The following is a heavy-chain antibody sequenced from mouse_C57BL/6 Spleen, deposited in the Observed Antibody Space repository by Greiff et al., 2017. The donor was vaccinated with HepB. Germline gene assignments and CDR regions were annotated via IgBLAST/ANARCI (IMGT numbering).Heavy chain of an antibody. V-gene: IGHV14-4*01. D-gene: IGHD2-4*01. CDR1: GFNIKDDY. Sequence: EVQLVESGAELVRPGASVKLSCTASGFNIKDDYMHWVKQRPEQGLEWIGWIDPENGDTEYASKFQGKATITADTSSNTAYLQLSSLTSEDTAVYYCTTISLIYYDYDGDYWGQGTTLTVSS. CDR3: TTISLIYYDYDGDY. J-gene: IGHJ2*01. CDR2: IDPENGDT.